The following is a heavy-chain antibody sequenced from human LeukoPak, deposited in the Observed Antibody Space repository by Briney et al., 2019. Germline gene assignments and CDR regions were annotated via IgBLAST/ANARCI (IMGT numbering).Heavy chain of an antibody. V-gene: IGHV3-23*01. CDR2: ISGSGGST. CDR3: AKDRDHSDYGDSDDPIQIGGSFDY. D-gene: IGHD4-17*01. J-gene: IGHJ4*02. CDR1: GFTFSSYA. Sequence: GGSLRLSCAASGFTFSSYAMSWVRQAPGKGLEWVSAISGSGGSTYYADSVKGRFTISRDNSKNTLYLQMNSLRAEDTAVYYCAKDRDHSDYGDSDDPIQIGGSFDYWGQGTLVTVSS.